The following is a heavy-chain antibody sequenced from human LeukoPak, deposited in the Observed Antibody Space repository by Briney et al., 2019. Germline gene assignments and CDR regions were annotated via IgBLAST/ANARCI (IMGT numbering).Heavy chain of an antibody. J-gene: IGHJ4*02. V-gene: IGHV1-2*06. Sequence: VASVKVSCKASGYTLTDYYMHWVRQAPGQGLEWMGRINPNSGGTNYAQKFQGRVTMTRDTSISTVYMELSRLRSDDTAVYYWARVGYYESSGYYEYWGQGTLVTVSS. CDR1: GYTLTDYY. D-gene: IGHD3-22*01. CDR2: INPNSGGT. CDR3: ARVGYYESSGYYEY.